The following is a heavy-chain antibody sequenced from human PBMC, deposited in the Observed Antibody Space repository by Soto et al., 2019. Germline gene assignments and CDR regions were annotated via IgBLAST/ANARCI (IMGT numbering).Heavy chain of an antibody. CDR2: ISSSGSSI. CDR1: GFAFSSYE. CDR3: ARFSQAQGYYYGMDV. J-gene: IGHJ6*02. Sequence: PGGSLRLSCAASGFAFSSYEMNWVRHAPGKGLEWVSYISSSGSSIYYADPVKGRFTISRDNAKNSLYLQMNSLRAEDTAVYYCARFSQAQGYYYGMDVWGQGTTVTVSS. V-gene: IGHV3-48*03.